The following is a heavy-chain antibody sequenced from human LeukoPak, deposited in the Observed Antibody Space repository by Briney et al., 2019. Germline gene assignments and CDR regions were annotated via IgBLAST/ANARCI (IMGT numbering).Heavy chain of an antibody. Sequence: GGSLRLSCAASGFTFSSYSMNWVRQAPGKGLEWVSAISGSGGSTYYADSVKGRFTISRDNSKNTLYLQMNSLRAEDTAVYYCAKDLGGELVPAAIPNWFDPWGQGTLVTVSS. J-gene: IGHJ5*02. CDR3: AKDLGGELVPAAIPNWFDP. CDR1: GFTFSSYS. V-gene: IGHV3-23*01. D-gene: IGHD2-2*02. CDR2: ISGSGGST.